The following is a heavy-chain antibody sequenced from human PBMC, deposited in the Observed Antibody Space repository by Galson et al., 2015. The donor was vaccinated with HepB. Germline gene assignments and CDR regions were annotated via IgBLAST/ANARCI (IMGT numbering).Heavy chain of an antibody. Sequence: TLSLTCAVSGGSVLSGGYSWSWVRQAPGKGLEWIGHIYYTENAHYNPSLKGRVTVSVDTSKNQFSLKLSSVTAADTAVYYCARVGGLYSGSGTRKRVFYGMDVWGQGTTVTVSS. D-gene: IGHD3-10*01. V-gene: IGHV4-30-4*07. CDR1: GGSVLSGGYS. J-gene: IGHJ6*02. CDR3: ARVGGLYSGSGTRKRVFYGMDV. CDR2: IYYTENA.